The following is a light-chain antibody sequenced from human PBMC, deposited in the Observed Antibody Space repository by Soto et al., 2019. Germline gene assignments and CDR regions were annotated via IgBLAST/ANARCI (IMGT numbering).Light chain of an antibody. CDR1: QTISSW. Sequence: DIQMTQSPSALSGYVGDRVTITCRASQTISSWLAWYQQKPGKAPKLLIYKASTLKSGVPSRFSGSGSGTDFTLTISSLQPGDFATYYCPQDYNYPRTFGQGTKVDI. CDR2: KAS. V-gene: IGKV1-5*03. J-gene: IGKJ1*01. CDR3: PQDYNYPRT.